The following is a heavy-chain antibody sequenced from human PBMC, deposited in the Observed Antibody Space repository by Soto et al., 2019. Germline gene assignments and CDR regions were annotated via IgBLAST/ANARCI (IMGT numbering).Heavy chain of an antibody. Sequence: SETLSLTGTVSGGSISSGDYYWSWIRQPPGKGLEWIGYIYYSGSTYYNPSLKSRVTISVDTSKNQFSLKLSSVTAADTTVYYCARVRGGYNLEGYYCDYWGQGTLVTVSS. CDR3: ARVRGGYNLEGYYCDY. J-gene: IGHJ4*02. D-gene: IGHD5-12*01. V-gene: IGHV4-30-4*01. CDR2: IYYSGST. CDR1: GGSISSGDYY.